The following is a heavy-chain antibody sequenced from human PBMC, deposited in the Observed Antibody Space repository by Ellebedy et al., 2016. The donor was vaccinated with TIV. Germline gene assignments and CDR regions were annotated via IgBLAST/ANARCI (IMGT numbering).Heavy chain of an antibody. CDR2: ISSDGSST. CDR3: AREGVWDGHD. CDR1: GFIFGNFW. Sequence: GGSLRLSXAASGFIFGNFWMHWVRQAPGKGLVWVSRISSDGSSTVYADSVKGRFTISRDNAKNTLHLQMNSLRGEDTAVYYCAREGVWDGHDWGQGTLVTVSS. D-gene: IGHD1-26*01. V-gene: IGHV3-74*01. J-gene: IGHJ4*02.